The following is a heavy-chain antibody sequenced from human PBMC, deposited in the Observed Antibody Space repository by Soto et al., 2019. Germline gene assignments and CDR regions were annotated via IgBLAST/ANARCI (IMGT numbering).Heavy chain of an antibody. Sequence: ASVKVSCKASGYTFTSYGISWVRQAPGQGLEWMGWISAYNGNTNYAQKLQGRVTMTTDTSTSTAYMELRSLGSEDTAVYYCARVSIVAPEFDYWGQGTLVTVSS. CDR2: ISAYNGNT. J-gene: IGHJ4*02. CDR1: GYTFTSYG. D-gene: IGHD5-12*01. CDR3: ARVSIVAPEFDY. V-gene: IGHV1-18*01.